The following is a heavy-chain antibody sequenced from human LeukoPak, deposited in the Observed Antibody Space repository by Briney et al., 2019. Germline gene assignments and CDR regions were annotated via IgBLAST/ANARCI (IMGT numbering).Heavy chain of an antibody. J-gene: IGHJ3*02. CDR3: AKDLWEVVSVAFDI. CDR1: GFTFSNYG. V-gene: IGHV3-30*18. CDR2: ISYDGSKK. D-gene: IGHD3-16*01. Sequence: GSLRLSCAASGFTFSNYGIHWVRQAPGKGLEWVAIISYDGSKKYYGDSVKGRFTISRENSKNTLYLQMNSLRAEDTAVYYCAKDLWEVVSVAFDIWGQGTMVTVSS.